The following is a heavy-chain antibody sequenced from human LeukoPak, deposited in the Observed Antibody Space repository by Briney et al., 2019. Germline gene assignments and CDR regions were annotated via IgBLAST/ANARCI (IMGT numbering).Heavy chain of an antibody. CDR2: IYYSGST. D-gene: IGHD5-12*01. V-gene: IGHV4-30-4*01. CDR1: GGSISSGDYY. CDR3: ARDPLGYSGYGFD. J-gene: IGHJ4*02. Sequence: PSETLSLTCTVSGGSISSGDYYWSWIRQPPGKGLEWIGYIYYSGSTYYNPSLKSRVTISVDTSKNQFSLKLSSVTAADTAVYYCARDPLGYSGYGFDWGQGTLVTVSS.